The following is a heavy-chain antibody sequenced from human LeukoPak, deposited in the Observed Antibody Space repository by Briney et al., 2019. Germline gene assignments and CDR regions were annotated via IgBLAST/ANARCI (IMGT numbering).Heavy chain of an antibody. CDR2: ISSSSSTI. D-gene: IGHD6-19*01. V-gene: IGHV3-48*02. Sequence: GGSLRLSCAASGFTFSSYSMNWVRQAPGKGLEWVSYISSSSSTIYYAGSVKGRFTISRDNAKSSLYLQMNSLRDEDTAVYYCARLVPRRSIAVAGRGCHAFDIWGQGTMVTVSS. CDR1: GFTFSSYS. J-gene: IGHJ3*02. CDR3: ARLVPRRSIAVAGRGCHAFDI.